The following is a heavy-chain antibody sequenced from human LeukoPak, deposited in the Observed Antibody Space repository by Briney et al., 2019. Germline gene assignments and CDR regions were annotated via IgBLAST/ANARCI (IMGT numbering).Heavy chain of an antibody. CDR1: GFIFSSYV. J-gene: IGHJ4*02. CDR3: AKRKFYESGPSDF. Sequence: GGSLRLSCEASGFIFSSYVMGWVRQAPGKGLEWVSSISVGGGDTFTADSVKGRFTISRDNSKNTLFLQMNSLRAEDTAIYYCAKRKFYESGPSDFWGQGTLVTVSS. D-gene: IGHD3-10*01. V-gene: IGHV3-23*01. CDR2: ISVGGGDT.